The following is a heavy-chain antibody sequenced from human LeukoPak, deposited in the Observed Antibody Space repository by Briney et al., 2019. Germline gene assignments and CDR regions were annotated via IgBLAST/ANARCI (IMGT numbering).Heavy chain of an antibody. V-gene: IGHV1-46*01. D-gene: IGHD2-2*01. CDR3: ARDEYCSSTSCYGYYYYGMDV. J-gene: IGHJ6*02. CDR2: INPSGGST. CDR1: GYTFTSYY. Sequence: ASVKVSCKASGYTFTSYYMHWVRQAPGRGLEWMGIINPSGGSTSYAQKFQGRVTMTRDTSTSTVYMELSSLRSEDTAVYYCARDEYCSSTSCYGYYYYGMDVWGQGTTVTVSS.